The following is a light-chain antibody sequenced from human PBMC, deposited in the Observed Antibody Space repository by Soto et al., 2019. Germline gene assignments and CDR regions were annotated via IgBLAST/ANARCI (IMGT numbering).Light chain of an antibody. CDR2: TAS. CDR1: QGIGND. Sequence: DIQMTQSPSSLSASVGDRVTITCRASQGIGNDLGWHQQKPGKAPKRLIYTASILQSGGPSRFSGSGSGTEFTLTISSLQPEDFATYYCLQHNSYPQTFGQGTKVEIK. V-gene: IGKV1-17*01. CDR3: LQHNSYPQT. J-gene: IGKJ1*01.